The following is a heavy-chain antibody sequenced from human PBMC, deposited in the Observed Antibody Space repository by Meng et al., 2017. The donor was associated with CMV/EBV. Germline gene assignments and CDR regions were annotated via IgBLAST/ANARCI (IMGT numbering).Heavy chain of an antibody. V-gene: IGHV3-66*01. J-gene: IGHJ4*02. D-gene: IGHD5-24*01. CDR3: AREGDGYDKAPY. Sequence: EGLLVGCGGGLGQPGGSLRLSCAASGFTVSSNYMSWVRQAPGKGLEWVSVIYSGGSTYYADSVKGRFTISRDNSKNTLYLQMNSLRAEDTAVYYCAREGDGYDKAPYWGQGTLVTVSS. CDR1: GFTVSSNY. CDR2: IYSGGST.